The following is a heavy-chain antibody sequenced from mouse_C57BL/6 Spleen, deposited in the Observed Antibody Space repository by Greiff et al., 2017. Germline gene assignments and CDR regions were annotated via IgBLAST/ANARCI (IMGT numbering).Heavy chain of an antibody. Sequence: EVKLEESGGGLVKPGGSLKLSCAASGFTFSDYGMHWVRQAPEKGLEWVAYISSGSSTIYYADTVKGRFTISRDNAKNTLFLQMTSLRSEDTAMYYCASYGKGFDYWGQGTTLTVSS. CDR1: GFTFSDYG. D-gene: IGHD1-1*02. V-gene: IGHV5-17*01. CDR2: ISSGSSTI. CDR3: ASYGKGFDY. J-gene: IGHJ2*01.